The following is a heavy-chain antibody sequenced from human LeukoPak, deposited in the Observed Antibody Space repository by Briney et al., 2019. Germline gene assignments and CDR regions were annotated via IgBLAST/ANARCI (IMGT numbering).Heavy chain of an antibody. D-gene: IGHD1-26*01. V-gene: IGHV3-23*01. CDR2: ISGSGGST. J-gene: IGHJ4*02. CDR3: AKVGATPSAANDY. Sequence: PGGSLRLSCAASGFTFNSYAMGWVRQAPGKGLEWVSAISGSGGSTYYADSVKGRFTISRDNSKNTLYLQMNSLRAEDTAVYYCAKVGATPSAANDYWGQGTLVTVSS. CDR1: GFTFNSYA.